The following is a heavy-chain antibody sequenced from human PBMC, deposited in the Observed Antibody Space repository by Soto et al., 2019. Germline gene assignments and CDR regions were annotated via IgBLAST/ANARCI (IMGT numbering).Heavy chain of an antibody. CDR1: GGSITITNW. CDR3: ATRTYYGDRCMDV. CDR2: IFHSGGT. D-gene: IGHD4-17*01. V-gene: IGHV4-4*02. J-gene: IGHJ6*02. Sequence: QVHLQESGPGLVKPSGTLSLTCAVSGGSITITNWWNWVRQPPGKGLEWIGEIFHSGGTNYNPSRKSRVTMSVDKSKNQFSLSLSSVTAADTAMYYWATRTYYGDRCMDVWGQGTTVTVSS.